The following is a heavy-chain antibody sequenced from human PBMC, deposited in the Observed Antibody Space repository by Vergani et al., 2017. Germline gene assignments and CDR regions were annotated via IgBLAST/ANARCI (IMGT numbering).Heavy chain of an antibody. Sequence: VQLVESGGGVVQPGGSLRLSCAASGFTFSSYWMSWVRQAPGKGLEWVANIKQDGSEKYYVDSVKGRFTISRDNAKNSLYLQMNSLRAEDTAVYYCARDGHANVGFPYGDYVAYWGQGTLVTVSS. CDR1: GFTFSSYW. CDR3: ARDGHANVGFPYGDYVAY. V-gene: IGHV3-7*01. D-gene: IGHD4-17*01. CDR2: IKQDGSEK. J-gene: IGHJ4*02.